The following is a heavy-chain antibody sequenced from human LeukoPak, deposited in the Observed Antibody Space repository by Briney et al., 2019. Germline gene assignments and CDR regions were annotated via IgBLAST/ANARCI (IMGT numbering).Heavy chain of an antibody. CDR2: IYSDGTT. Sequence: GGSLRLTCAASGFTVSSNYRRWVRQDPARGLEGVSVIYSDGTTYYADPVNGRFTISRDNSKNTLCLQMNSLRAEDTAVYYCAGRVGGGKVDVWGQGTTVTISS. V-gene: IGHV3-66*01. CDR1: GFTVSSNY. J-gene: IGHJ6*02. D-gene: IGHD1-26*01. CDR3: AGRVGGGKVDV.